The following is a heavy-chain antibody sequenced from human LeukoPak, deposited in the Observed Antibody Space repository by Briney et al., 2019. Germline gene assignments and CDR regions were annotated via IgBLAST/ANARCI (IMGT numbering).Heavy chain of an antibody. Sequence: ASVKVSCKASGYTFTSYAMHWVRQAPGQRLEWMGWINAGNGNTKYSQKFQGRVTITRDTSASTAYMELSSLRSDDTAVYYCARDRVTMIPTPGEVLDVWGQGTTVTVSS. J-gene: IGHJ6*02. CDR3: ARDRVTMIPTPGEVLDV. CDR1: GYTFTSYA. D-gene: IGHD3-22*01. V-gene: IGHV1-3*01. CDR2: INAGNGNT.